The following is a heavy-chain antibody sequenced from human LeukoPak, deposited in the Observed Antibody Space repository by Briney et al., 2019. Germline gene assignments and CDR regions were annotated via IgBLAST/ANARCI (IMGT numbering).Heavy chain of an antibody. CDR1: GYIFTNYD. D-gene: IGHD7-27*01. Sequence: ASVKVSCKASGYIFTNYDIYWVRQAPGQRLEWMGWIIVGKGNTRYSQKFQGRVIITSDTSASTAYMELSSLRSEDTAVYYCTRDVMAGTGIALDVWGQGTMVTVSS. CDR2: IIVGKGNT. V-gene: IGHV1-3*01. CDR3: TRDVMAGTGIALDV. J-gene: IGHJ3*01.